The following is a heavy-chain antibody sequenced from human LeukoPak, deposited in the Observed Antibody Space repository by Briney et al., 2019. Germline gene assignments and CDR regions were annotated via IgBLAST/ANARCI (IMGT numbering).Heavy chain of an antibody. D-gene: IGHD5-18*01. Sequence: SETLSLTCTVSGGSISSYYWSWIRQPPGKGLEWIGYIYYSGSTHYNPSLRSRVTISVDTSKNQFSLKLSSVTAADTAVYYCARTEESGYSYRYFGYYYYMDVWGKGTTVTVSS. CDR3: ARTEESGYSYRYFGYYYYMDV. V-gene: IGHV4-59*01. CDR1: GGSISSYY. J-gene: IGHJ6*03. CDR2: IYYSGST.